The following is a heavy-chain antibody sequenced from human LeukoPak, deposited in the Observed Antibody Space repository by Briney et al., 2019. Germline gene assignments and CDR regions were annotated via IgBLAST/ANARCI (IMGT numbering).Heavy chain of an antibody. V-gene: IGHV3-21*01. CDR2: ITGDCKYI. CDR1: GFIFKTYT. CDR3: AREGNDYYYDQ. D-gene: IGHD3-16*01. J-gene: IGHJ4*02. Sequence: GGSLRLSCAASGFIFKTYTMTWVRQAPGKGLEWVSSITGDCKYITYADSVKGRFTISRDNAKNSLYLQVASLRGDDTATYYCAREGNDYYYDQWGQGTLVTVSP.